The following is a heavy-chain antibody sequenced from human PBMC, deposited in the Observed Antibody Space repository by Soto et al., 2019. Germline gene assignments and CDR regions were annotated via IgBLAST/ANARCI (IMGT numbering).Heavy chain of an antibody. Sequence: SVKVSCKASGGTFSSYAISWVRQAPGQGLEWVGGIIPTFGTANYAQKFQGRVTITADESTSTAYMELSSLRSEDTAVYYCARGRPLEWELTSYYYYYGMDVWGQGTTVTVSS. CDR2: IIPTFGTA. V-gene: IGHV1-69*13. J-gene: IGHJ6*02. CDR3: ARGRPLEWELTSYYYYYGMDV. D-gene: IGHD1-26*01. CDR1: GGTFSSYA.